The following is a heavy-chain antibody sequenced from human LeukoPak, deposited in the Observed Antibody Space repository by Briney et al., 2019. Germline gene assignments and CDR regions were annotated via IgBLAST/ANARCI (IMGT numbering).Heavy chain of an antibody. J-gene: IGHJ6*04. V-gene: IGHV1-69*13. CDR1: GGTFSSYA. Sequence: GASVKVSCKASGGTFSSYAISWVRQAPGQGLEWTGGIIPIFGTANYAQKFQGRVTITADESTSTAYMELSSLRSEDTAVYYCATEFGELDYYYYGMDVWGKGTTVTVSS. CDR2: IIPIFGTA. CDR3: ATEFGELDYYYYGMDV. D-gene: IGHD3-10*01.